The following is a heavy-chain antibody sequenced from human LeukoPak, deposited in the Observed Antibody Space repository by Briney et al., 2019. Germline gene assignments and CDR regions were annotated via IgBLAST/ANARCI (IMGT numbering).Heavy chain of an antibody. D-gene: IGHD4-17*01. Sequence: GGSLRLSCAASGFTVSSNYMSWVRQAPGKGLEWVSVIYSGGSTYYADSVKGRFTISRDNSKNTLYLQMNSLRAEDTAVYYCARDYSQMTTVTEIDYWGQGTLVTVSS. V-gene: IGHV3-66*01. CDR2: IYSGGST. CDR1: GFTVSSNY. CDR3: ARDYSQMTTVTEIDY. J-gene: IGHJ4*02.